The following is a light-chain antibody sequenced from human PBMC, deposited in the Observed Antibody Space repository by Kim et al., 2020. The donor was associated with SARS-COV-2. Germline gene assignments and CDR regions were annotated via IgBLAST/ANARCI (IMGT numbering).Light chain of an antibody. V-gene: IGLV2-11*01. Sequence: QSALTQPRSVSGSPGQSVTISGTGTSTDVRGYNYVSWYQQYPGTAPKLMIYDVTKRPSGVPDRFSGSKSGNTASLTISGLQADDEADYYCCSYAGSYTSMFGGGTKVTVL. CDR2: DVT. CDR3: CSYAGSYTSM. CDR1: STDVRGYNY. J-gene: IGLJ3*02.